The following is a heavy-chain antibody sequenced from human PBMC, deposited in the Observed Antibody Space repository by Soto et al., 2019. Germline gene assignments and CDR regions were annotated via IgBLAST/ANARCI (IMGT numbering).Heavy chain of an antibody. J-gene: IGHJ6*02. Sequence: PSETLSLTCTVSGGSISSSSDYWGWIRQPPGKGLEGMWSIYYSGSTYYNPSLKSRVTISVDTSKNQFSLKLSSVTAADTAVYYCARLGYCSGGSCYSSYYYGIDVWGQGTTVTVSS. V-gene: IGHV4-39*01. CDR3: ARLGYCSGGSCYSSYYYGIDV. D-gene: IGHD2-15*01. CDR1: GGSISSSSDY. CDR2: IYYSGST.